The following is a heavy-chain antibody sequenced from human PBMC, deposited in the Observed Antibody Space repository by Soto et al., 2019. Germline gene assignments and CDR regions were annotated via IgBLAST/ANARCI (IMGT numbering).Heavy chain of an antibody. CDR3: AREVRGGLSSSWYFWFDS. CDR1: GFTFSSYG. J-gene: IGHJ5*01. Sequence: PGGSLRLSCAASGFTFSSYGMHWVRQAPGKGLEWVAVISYDGSNKYYADSVKGRFTISRDNSKNTLYLQMASLRAEDMAVYYCAREVRGGLSSSWYFWFDSWGQGTLVTVSS. V-gene: IGHV3-30*03. CDR2: ISYDGSNK. D-gene: IGHD6-13*01.